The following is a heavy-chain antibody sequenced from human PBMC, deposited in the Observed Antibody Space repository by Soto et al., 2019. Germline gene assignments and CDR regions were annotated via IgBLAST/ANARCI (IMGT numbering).Heavy chain of an antibody. CDR1: GFTFSTYW. CDR2: ISTDGSST. Sequence: GGSLRLSCAATGFTFSTYWMHWARQGPGKGLVWVSRISTDGSSTTYADSVKGRFTISRDNAKNTLYLQMNSLRAEDTAVYYCARATGSNHPFDYWGQGSLVTVSS. D-gene: IGHD2-2*01. J-gene: IGHJ4*02. V-gene: IGHV3-74*01. CDR3: ARATGSNHPFDY.